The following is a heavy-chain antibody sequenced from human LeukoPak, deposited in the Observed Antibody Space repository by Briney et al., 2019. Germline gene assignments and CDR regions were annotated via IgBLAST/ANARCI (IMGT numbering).Heavy chain of an antibody. D-gene: IGHD3-10*01. CDR2: ISGSGIST. CDR1: GFTFSSYA. J-gene: IGHJ4*02. Sequence: PGGSLRLSCVVSGFTFSSYAMSWVRQAPGKGLEWVSVISGSGISTYYADSVKGRFSISRDNSKNTLYLQMNSLRAEDTAVYYCARDPPWYYYGSGSIDYWGQGTLVTVSS. CDR3: ARDPPWYYYGSGSIDY. V-gene: IGHV3-23*01.